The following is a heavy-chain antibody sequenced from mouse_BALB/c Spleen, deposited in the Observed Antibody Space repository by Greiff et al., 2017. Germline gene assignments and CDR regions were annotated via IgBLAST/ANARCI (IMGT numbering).Heavy chain of an antibody. CDR3: ARDGYLFAMDY. V-gene: IGHV5-6-5*01. Sequence: EVKLMESGGGLVKPGGSLKLSCAASGFTFSSYAMSWVRQTPEKRLEWVASISSGGSTYYPDSVKGRFTISRDNARNILYLQMSSLRSEDTAMYYCARDGYLFAMDYWGQGTSVTVSS. CDR2: ISSGGST. J-gene: IGHJ4*01. D-gene: IGHD2-2*01. CDR1: GFTFSSYA.